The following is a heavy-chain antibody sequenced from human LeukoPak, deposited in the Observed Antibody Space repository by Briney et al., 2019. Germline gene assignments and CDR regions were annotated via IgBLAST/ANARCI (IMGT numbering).Heavy chain of an antibody. CDR1: GFTFSSYA. CDR2: ISYDGSNK. J-gene: IGHJ4*02. Sequence: GGSLRLSCAASGFTFSSYAMHWVRQAPGKGLEWVAIISYDGSNKYYADSVKGRFTISRDNSKNTLFLQMNSLRAEDTAVHFCAREGDILTGYYPFDYWGQGTLVTVSS. V-gene: IGHV3-30*04. D-gene: IGHD3-9*01. CDR3: AREGDILTGYYPFDY.